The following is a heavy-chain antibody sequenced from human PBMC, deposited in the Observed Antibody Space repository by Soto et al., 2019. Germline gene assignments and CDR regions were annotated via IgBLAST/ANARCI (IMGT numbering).Heavy chain of an antibody. V-gene: IGHV3-30*18. CDR2: ISYYGSNK. J-gene: IGHJ6*02. Sequence: PGWSLRLSCAASGFTFSSYGMHWVRQAPGKGLEWVAIISYYGSNKYYGDSVKGRFTISRDNSKNTLYLQMNSLRAEDTAVYYCAKDKGRSLAGGMDVWGQGTTVTVSS. CDR3: AKDKGRSLAGGMDV. CDR1: GFTFSSYG. D-gene: IGHD6-19*01.